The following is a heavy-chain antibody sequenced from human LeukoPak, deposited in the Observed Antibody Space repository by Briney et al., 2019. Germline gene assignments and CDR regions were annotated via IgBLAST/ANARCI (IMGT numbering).Heavy chain of an antibody. CDR2: ISAYNGNT. CDR1: GYTFTSYG. CDR3: ARDQASAAVGTVYYYHGMDV. Sequence: GASVKVSCKASGYTFTSYGISWVRQAPGQGLEWMGWISAYNGNTNYAQKLQGRVTMTTDTSTSTAYMELNRLRSDDTAVYYCARDQASAAVGTVYYYHGMDVWGQGTTVTVSS. D-gene: IGHD6-13*01. V-gene: IGHV1-18*01. J-gene: IGHJ6*02.